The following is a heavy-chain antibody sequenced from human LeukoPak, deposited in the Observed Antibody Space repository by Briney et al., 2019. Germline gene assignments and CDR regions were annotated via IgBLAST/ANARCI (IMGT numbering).Heavy chain of an antibody. CDR2: ISAYNGNT. CDR3: ARDQGYDFWSGAYYYYYYMDV. CDR1: GYTFTSYG. D-gene: IGHD3-3*01. J-gene: IGHJ6*03. V-gene: IGHV1-18*01. Sequence: ASVKVSCKASGYTFTSYGISWVRQAPGQGLEWMGWISAYNGNTNYAQKLQGRVTMTTDTSTSTAYMELRSLRSDDTAVYYCARDQGYDFWSGAYYYYYYMDVWGKGTTVTVSS.